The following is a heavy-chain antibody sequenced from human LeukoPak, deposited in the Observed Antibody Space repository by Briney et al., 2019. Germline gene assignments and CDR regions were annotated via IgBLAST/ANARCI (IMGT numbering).Heavy chain of an antibody. V-gene: IGHV4-34*01. CDR1: GGSFSGYY. CDR3: ARGGYYGDYVDY. CDR2: INHSGST. J-gene: IGHJ4*02. D-gene: IGHD4-17*01. Sequence: SETLSLTCAVYGGSFSGYYWSWIRQPPGKGLEWIGEINHSGSTNYNPSLKSRVTISVDTSKNQFSLKLSSVTAADTAVYYCARGGYYGDYVDYWGQGTLVTVSS.